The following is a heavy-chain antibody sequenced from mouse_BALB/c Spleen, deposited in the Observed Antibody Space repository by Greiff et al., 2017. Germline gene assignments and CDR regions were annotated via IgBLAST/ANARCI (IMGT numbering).Heavy chain of an antibody. J-gene: IGHJ4*01. V-gene: IGHV1-14*01. CDR3: AALYGNYAMDY. Sequence: EVKLQESGPELVKPGASVKMSCKASGYTFTSYVMHWVKQKPGQGLEWIGYINPYNDGTKYNEKFKGKATLTSDKSSSTAYMELSSLTSEDSAVYYCAALYGNYAMDYWGQGTSVTVSS. D-gene: IGHD2-10*02. CDR1: GYTFTSYV. CDR2: INPYNDGT.